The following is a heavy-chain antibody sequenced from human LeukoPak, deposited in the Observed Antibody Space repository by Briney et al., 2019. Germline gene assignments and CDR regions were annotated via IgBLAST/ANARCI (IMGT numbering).Heavy chain of an antibody. Sequence: SETLSLTCSVSGDSISRNYWSWIRQPPGKGLEWIAYIYYSGDTDYNPSLKSRVSISIDTSKNQFSLNLNSVTAADTAVYYCARHRGVSYYDAFDIWGQGTVVTVSS. CDR2: IYYSGDT. CDR1: GDSISRNY. J-gene: IGHJ3*02. D-gene: IGHD1-26*01. CDR3: ARHRGVSYYDAFDI. V-gene: IGHV4-59*08.